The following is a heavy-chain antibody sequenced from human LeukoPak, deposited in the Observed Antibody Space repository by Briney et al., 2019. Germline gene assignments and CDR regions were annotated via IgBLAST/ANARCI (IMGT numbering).Heavy chain of an antibody. J-gene: IGHJ4*02. CDR2: IIPIFGTA. CDR1: GGTFSSYA. V-gene: IGHV1-69*13. Sequence: SVNVSCKAPGGTFSSYAISWVRQAPGQGLEWMGGIIPIFGTANYAQKFQGRVTITADESTSTAYMELSSLRSEDTAVYYCATDNGLGSNAFDYWGQGTLVTVSS. D-gene: IGHD4-11*01. CDR3: ATDNGLGSNAFDY.